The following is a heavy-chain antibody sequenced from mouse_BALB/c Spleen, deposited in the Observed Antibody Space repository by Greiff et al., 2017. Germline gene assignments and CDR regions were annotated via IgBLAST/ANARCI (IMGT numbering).Heavy chain of an antibody. CDR2: ISSGGSYT. CDR1: GFNFSSYG. Sequence: EVQLVESGGDLVKPGGSLKLSCAASGFNFSSYGMSWVRQTPDKRLEWVATISSGGSYTYYPDSVKGRFTISRDNAKNTLYLQMSNLRTEDTAEYYCAKHRDPVDGYVAWFAYWGQGTLGTVSA. J-gene: IGHJ3*01. D-gene: IGHD2-2*01. V-gene: IGHV5-6*01. CDR3: AKHRDPVDGYVAWFAY.